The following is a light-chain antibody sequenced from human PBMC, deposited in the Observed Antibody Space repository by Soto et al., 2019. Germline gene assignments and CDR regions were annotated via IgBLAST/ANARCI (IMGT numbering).Light chain of an antibody. Sequence: DIQMTQSPSTLSASVGDRVHITCRASESVSTWLAWYQQKPGKAPKLLIYDASSLESGVPSRFSVTGSVTQFTLTISSLQPDDFATYYCQHYKTYPLTFGQGTRVEIK. J-gene: IGKJ1*01. CDR2: DAS. CDR3: QHYKTYPLT. V-gene: IGKV1-5*01. CDR1: ESVSTW.